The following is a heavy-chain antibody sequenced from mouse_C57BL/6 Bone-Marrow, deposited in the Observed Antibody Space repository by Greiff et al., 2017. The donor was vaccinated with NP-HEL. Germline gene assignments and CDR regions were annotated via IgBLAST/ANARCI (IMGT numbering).Heavy chain of an antibody. D-gene: IGHD2-4*01. CDR2: INYDGSST. J-gene: IGHJ4*01. CDR3: AREGGLRRRTYAMDY. V-gene: IGHV5-16*01. CDR1: GFTFSDYY. Sequence: EVQLMESEGGLVQPGSSMKLSCTASGFTFSDYYMAWVRQVPEKGLEWVANINYDGSSTYYLASLKSRFIISGDNAKNILYLQMNRLKSEDTATYYCAREGGLRRRTYAMDYGGQGTSVTVTA.